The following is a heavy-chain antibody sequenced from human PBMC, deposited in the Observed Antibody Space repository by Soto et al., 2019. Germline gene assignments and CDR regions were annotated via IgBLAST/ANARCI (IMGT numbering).Heavy chain of an antibody. Sequence: QVQLVESGGGVVQPGRSLRLSCAAPGFTFSSYGMHWVRQAPGKGLEWVAVISYDGSNKYYADSVKGRFTISRDNSKNALYLQMNSLRAEDTAVYYCAKEDYYGSGSYKYYFDYWGQGTLVTVSS. CDR1: GFTFSSYG. CDR3: AKEDYYGSGSYKYYFDY. CDR2: ISYDGSNK. J-gene: IGHJ4*02. V-gene: IGHV3-30*18. D-gene: IGHD3-10*01.